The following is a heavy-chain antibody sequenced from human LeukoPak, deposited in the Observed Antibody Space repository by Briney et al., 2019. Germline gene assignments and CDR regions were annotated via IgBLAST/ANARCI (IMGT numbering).Heavy chain of an antibody. V-gene: IGHV3-30*03. D-gene: IGHD6-13*01. CDR1: GFTFSSYG. Sequence: PRRSLRLSCAASGFTFSSYGMHRVREAPGKGLEWVAVISYDGSNKYYADSVQGRFTISRDNSKNTLYRQMNSLRAEDTAVYYCAYIAAAGTLYWGQGTLVTVSS. CDR2: ISYDGSNK. J-gene: IGHJ4*02. CDR3: AYIAAAGTLY.